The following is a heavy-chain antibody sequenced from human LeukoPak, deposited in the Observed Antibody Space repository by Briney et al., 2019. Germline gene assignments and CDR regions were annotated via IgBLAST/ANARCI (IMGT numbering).Heavy chain of an antibody. CDR3: AKGYSGYDRLDY. Sequence: GGSLRLSCAASGFTFSSYAMSWVRQAPGKGLEWVSAISGSGGSTYYADSVKGRFTTSRDNSKNTLYLQMNSLRAEDTAVYYCAKGYSGYDRLDYWGQGTLVTVSS. CDR2: ISGSGGST. CDR1: GFTFSSYA. V-gene: IGHV3-23*01. J-gene: IGHJ4*02. D-gene: IGHD5-12*01.